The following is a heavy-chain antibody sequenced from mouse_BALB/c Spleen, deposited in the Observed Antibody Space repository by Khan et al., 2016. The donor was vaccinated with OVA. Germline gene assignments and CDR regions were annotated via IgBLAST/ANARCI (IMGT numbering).Heavy chain of an antibody. CDR3: TRPSYYGNPWFTY. D-gene: IGHD2-10*01. J-gene: IGHJ3*01. V-gene: IGHV5-9*02. CDR2: ISSTGTYT. Sequence: EVELVESGGGLVKPGGSLKLSCEVSGFAFNSYDMSWVSQTPEKRLEWVATISSTGTYTYYPDSVKGRFTISRDTARNTLYLQMSSLRSEDTALYYCTRPSYYGNPWFTYWGQGTLVTVSA. CDR1: GFAFNSYD.